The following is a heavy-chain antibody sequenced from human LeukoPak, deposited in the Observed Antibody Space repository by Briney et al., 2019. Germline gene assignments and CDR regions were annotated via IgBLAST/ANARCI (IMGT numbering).Heavy chain of an antibody. Sequence: PSETLSLTGTVSGGSISSYYWSWIRQPPGKRLEWIRSMYYSGSTNYKPSLKSRVTISVDTSKDQFSLKLSSVTAADTAVYYCARHAYYYDRSGSYEAFDIWGQGTMVTVSS. V-gene: IGHV4-59*08. CDR3: ARHAYYYDRSGSYEAFDI. CDR1: GGSISSYY. CDR2: MYYSGST. D-gene: IGHD3-22*01. J-gene: IGHJ3*02.